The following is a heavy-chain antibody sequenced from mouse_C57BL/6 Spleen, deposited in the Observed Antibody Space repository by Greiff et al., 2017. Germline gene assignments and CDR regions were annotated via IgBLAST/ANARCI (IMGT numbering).Heavy chain of an antibody. J-gene: IGHJ4*01. D-gene: IGHD1-1*01. CDR2: ISSGSSTN. Sequence: EVQRVESGGGLVKPGGSLKLSCAASGFTFSDYGMHWVRQAPEKGLEWVAYISSGSSTNYYADTVKGRFTISRDNDKNTLFLQMTSLRSEDTAMYYCARSSFITTVVATGDYAMDYWGQGTSVTVSS. CDR1: GFTFSDYG. CDR3: ARSSFITTVVATGDYAMDY. V-gene: IGHV5-17*01.